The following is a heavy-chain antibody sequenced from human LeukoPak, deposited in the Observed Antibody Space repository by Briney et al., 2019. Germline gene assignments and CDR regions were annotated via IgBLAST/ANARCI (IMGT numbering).Heavy chain of an antibody. CDR1: GGSISSGGYS. Sequence: SQTLSLTCAVSGGSISSGGYSWSWIRQPPGKGLEWIGYIYHSGSTYYNPSLKSRVTISVDRSKNQFSLKLSSVTAADTAVYHCARGTYYYDSSGYYFDYWGQGTLVTVSS. CDR2: IYHSGST. V-gene: IGHV4-30-2*01. J-gene: IGHJ4*02. D-gene: IGHD3-22*01. CDR3: ARGTYYYDSSGYYFDY.